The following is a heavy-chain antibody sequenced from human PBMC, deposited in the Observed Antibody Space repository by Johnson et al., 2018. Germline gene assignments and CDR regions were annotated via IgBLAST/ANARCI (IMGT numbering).Heavy chain of an antibody. CDR2: MFHRGST. V-gene: IGHV4-61*01. CDR1: GGSVSSDRYY. D-gene: IGHD2-8*02. CDR3: VRAGGDWYFDL. J-gene: IGHJ2*01. Sequence: QVQLQESGPGLVKHSETLSLTCTVYGGSVSSDRYYWNWIRQSPGKGLEWVGYMFHRGSTNYSPSSRSRVTISVDTSKNQFSLKLSSVTTAGTAVYYRVRAGGDWYFDLWGRGTLVTVSS.